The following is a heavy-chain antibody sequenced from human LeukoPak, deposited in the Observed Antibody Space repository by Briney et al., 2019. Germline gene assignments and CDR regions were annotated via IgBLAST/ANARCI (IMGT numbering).Heavy chain of an antibody. J-gene: IGHJ3*01. D-gene: IGHD3-16*02. Sequence: GGSLRLSCAASGFTVSSNYMSWVRQGPGKGLEWVALIYNNGSTPYTDSVKGRFTISRDTSRNTVFLQMNSLRVEDSAMYYCVKRLTLGDLSIKGAFALWGQGTMVTVAS. CDR3: VKRLTLGDLSIKGAFAL. CDR1: GFTVSSNY. CDR2: IYNNGST. V-gene: IGHV3-53*01.